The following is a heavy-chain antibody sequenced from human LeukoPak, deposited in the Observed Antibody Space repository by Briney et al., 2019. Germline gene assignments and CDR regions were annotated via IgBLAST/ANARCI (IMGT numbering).Heavy chain of an antibody. V-gene: IGHV4-61*02. D-gene: IGHD5-12*01. CDR2: IYTSGST. J-gene: IGHJ6*03. Sequence: SETLSLTCTVSGGSISSGSYYWSWIRQPAGKGLEWIGRIYTSGSTNYNPSLKSRVTISVDTSKNQFSLKLSSVTAADTAVYYCARDGERSGYGLGYYYYMDVWGKGTTVTISS. CDR3: ARDGERSGYGLGYYYYMDV. CDR1: GGSISSGSYY.